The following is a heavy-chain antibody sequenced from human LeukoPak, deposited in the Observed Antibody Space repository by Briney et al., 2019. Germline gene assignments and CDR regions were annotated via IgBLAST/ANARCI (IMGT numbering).Heavy chain of an antibody. CDR1: GGSISSYY. CDR2: IYYSGST. CDR3: ARCRGYFDSSGCYNPMDV. J-gene: IGHJ6*02. Sequence: SETLSLTFTVSGGSISSYYWNWIRQPPGKGLEWIGYIYYSGSTNYNPSLKSRVTMSLDTSKNQFSLKLSSVTAADTAVYYCARCRGYFDSSGCYNPMDVWGQGTTVTVPS. D-gene: IGHD3-22*01. V-gene: IGHV4-59*01.